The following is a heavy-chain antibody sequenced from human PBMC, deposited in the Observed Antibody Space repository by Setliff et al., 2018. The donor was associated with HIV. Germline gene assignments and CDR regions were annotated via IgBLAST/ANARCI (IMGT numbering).Heavy chain of an antibody. J-gene: IGHJ6*02. CDR3: ARDSGSYYGMDV. CDR2: IYTSGNI. D-gene: IGHD1-26*01. CDR1: GGSIGSGSDY. V-gene: IGHV4-61*02. Sequence: SETLSLTCTVSGGSIGSGSDYWTWIRQPAGKGLEWIGRIYTSGNINYNPSLKSRVTISVDTSKNQFSLNLSSVTAADTAVYYCARDSGSYYGMDVWGQGTAVTVSS.